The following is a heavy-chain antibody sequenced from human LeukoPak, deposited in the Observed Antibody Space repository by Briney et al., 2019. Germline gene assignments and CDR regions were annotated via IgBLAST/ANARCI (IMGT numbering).Heavy chain of an antibody. CDR2: INSDGTST. CDR3: VRGAPFDY. Sequence: GGSLRLSCAASGFTFSGYGMHWVRQAPEKGLVWVSRINSDGTSTSYADSVKGRFTISRDNAKNMLYLQMNSLRVDDTAVYYCVRGAPFDYWGQGTLVTVSS. J-gene: IGHJ4*02. CDR1: GFTFSGYG. D-gene: IGHD1-26*01. V-gene: IGHV3-74*01.